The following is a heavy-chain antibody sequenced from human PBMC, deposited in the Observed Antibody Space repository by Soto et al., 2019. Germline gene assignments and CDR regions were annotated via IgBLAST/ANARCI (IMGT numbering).Heavy chain of an antibody. CDR2: IKQDGSEK. D-gene: IGHD6-13*01. Sequence: EVQLVESGGGLVQPWGSLRLSCAASGFTFSSYWMNWVRHAPGKGLEWVANIKQDGSEKYYVDSVKGRFTISRDNTKNSLYLQMNSLRAEDTAVYYCAREQLQVVIPDYWGQGTLVTVSS. J-gene: IGHJ4*02. CDR3: AREQLQVVIPDY. CDR1: GFTFSSYW. V-gene: IGHV3-7*01.